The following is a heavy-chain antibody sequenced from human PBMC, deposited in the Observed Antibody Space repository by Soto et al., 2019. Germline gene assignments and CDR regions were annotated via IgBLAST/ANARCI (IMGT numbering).Heavy chain of an antibody. J-gene: IGHJ4*02. V-gene: IGHV5-10-1*01. CDR1: GYGFTSYW. D-gene: IGHD4-17*01. Sequence: GESLKISCKGSGYGFTSYWISWVRQMPGKGLEWMGRIDPSDSYTNYSPSFQGHVTISADKSISTAYLQWSSLKASDTAMYYCARHPRLTSYIDYWGQGTLVTVSS. CDR3: ARHPRLTSYIDY. CDR2: IDPSDSYT.